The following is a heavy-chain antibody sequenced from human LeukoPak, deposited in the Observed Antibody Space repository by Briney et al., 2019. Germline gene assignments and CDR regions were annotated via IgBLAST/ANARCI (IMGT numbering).Heavy chain of an antibody. D-gene: IGHD4-11*01. CDR3: ARSPIYYSNYLFY. Sequence: SETLSLTCTVSGGSISSYYWSWIRQPAGKGLEWIGRIYTSGSTYYNPSLKSRVTISVDTPKNQFSLKLSSVTAADTAVYYCARSPIYYSNYLFYWGQGTLVTVSS. J-gene: IGHJ4*02. CDR1: GGSISSYY. CDR2: IYTSGST. V-gene: IGHV4-4*07.